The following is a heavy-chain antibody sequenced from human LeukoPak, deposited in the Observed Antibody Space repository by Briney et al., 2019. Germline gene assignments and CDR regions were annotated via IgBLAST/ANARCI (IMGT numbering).Heavy chain of an antibody. V-gene: IGHV4-34*01. CDR3: ARGVLWFGESTDSYYFDY. J-gene: IGHJ4*02. Sequence: SETLSLTCAVYGGSFSGYYWSWIRQPPGKGLEWIGEINHSGSTNYNPSLKSRVTISVDTSKNQFSLKLSSVTAADTAVYYCARGVLWFGESTDSYYFDYWGQGTLVTVSS. CDR1: GGSFSGYY. CDR2: INHSGST. D-gene: IGHD3-10*01.